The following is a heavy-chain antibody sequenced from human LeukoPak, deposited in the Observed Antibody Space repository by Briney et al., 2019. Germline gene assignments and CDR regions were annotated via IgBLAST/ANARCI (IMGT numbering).Heavy chain of an antibody. J-gene: IGHJ2*01. D-gene: IGHD5-18*01. CDR2: MNPCSSNT. CDR3: TRMRGYTYGYWYLDL. Sequence: GASVKVSCKAAGYSFSSYDINWVRQAPGQGLEYMGLMNPCSSNTGYTQKSQDRITMTRDTSIGTAYMELSSLRSDDTALYYCTRMRGYTYGYWYLDLWGRGTLVTVSS. V-gene: IGHV1-8*01. CDR1: GYSFSSYD.